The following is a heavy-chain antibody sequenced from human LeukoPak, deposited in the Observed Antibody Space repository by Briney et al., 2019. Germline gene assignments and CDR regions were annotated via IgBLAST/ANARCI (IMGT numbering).Heavy chain of an antibody. CDR2: INPSGGST. CDR3: ARDLRFVSANPTYYYGSRALS. D-gene: IGHD3-22*01. J-gene: IGHJ4*02. CDR1: GYTFTSYY. V-gene: IGHV1-46*01. Sequence: GASVKVSCKASGYTFTSYYMHWVRQAPGQGLEWMGIINPSGGSTSYAQKFQGRVTMTRDTSTSTVYMELSSLRSEDTAVYYCARDLRFVSANPTYYYGSRALSWGQGTLVTVSS.